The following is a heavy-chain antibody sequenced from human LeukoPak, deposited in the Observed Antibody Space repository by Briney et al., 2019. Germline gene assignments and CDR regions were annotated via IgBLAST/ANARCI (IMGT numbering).Heavy chain of an antibody. J-gene: IGHJ4*02. V-gene: IGHV4-61*02. Sequence: SSETLSLTCTVSGGSISSGSYYWSWIRQPAGKGLEWIGRIYTSGSTNYNPSLKSRVTISVDTSKNQFSLKLSSVTAADTAVYYCARGGVADYWGQGTLVTVSS. CDR2: IYTSGST. D-gene: IGHD3-3*01. CDR1: GGSISSGSYY. CDR3: ARGGVADY.